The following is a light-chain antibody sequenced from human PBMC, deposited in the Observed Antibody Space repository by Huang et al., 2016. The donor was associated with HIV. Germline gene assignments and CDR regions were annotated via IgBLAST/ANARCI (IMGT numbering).Light chain of an antibody. V-gene: IGKV3-20*01. J-gene: IGKJ4*01. CDR3: QQYGSSRGLT. CDR2: GAS. Sequence: EIVLTQSPGTLSLSPGERATLSCRASQSVSSSYLAWYQQKPGQAPRLLIYGASSRATGIPDRCSGSGSGTDFTLTISRLEPEDFAVYYCQQYGSSRGLTFGGGTKVEIK. CDR1: QSVSSSY.